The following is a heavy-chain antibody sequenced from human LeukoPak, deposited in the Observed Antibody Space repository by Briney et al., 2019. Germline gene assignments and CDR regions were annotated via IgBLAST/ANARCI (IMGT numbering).Heavy chain of an antibody. Sequence: ASVKVSCKASGYTFSGFYIHWVRQAPGQGLEWMGWINPNSGVTNYAQKLQGRVTITRDTSIDTAYMELSRLRSDDTAVYYCARGVVTIFGVVIDFDYWGQGTLVTVSS. CDR1: GYTFSGFY. D-gene: IGHD3-3*01. V-gene: IGHV1-2*02. CDR2: INPNSGVT. J-gene: IGHJ4*02. CDR3: ARGVVTIFGVVIDFDY.